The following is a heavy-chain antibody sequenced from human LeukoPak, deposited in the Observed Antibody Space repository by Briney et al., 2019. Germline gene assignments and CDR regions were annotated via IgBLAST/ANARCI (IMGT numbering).Heavy chain of an antibody. CDR1: GGSFSGYY. D-gene: IGHD3-22*01. CDR3: ARENYCDSSGYEP. V-gene: IGHV4-34*01. CDR2: INHSGST. J-gene: IGHJ4*02. Sequence: SETLSLTCAVYGGSFSGYYWSWIRQPPGKGLEWIGEINHSGSTNYNPSLKSRVTISVDTSKNQFSLKLSSVTAADTAVYYCARENYCDSSGYEPWGQGTLVTVSS.